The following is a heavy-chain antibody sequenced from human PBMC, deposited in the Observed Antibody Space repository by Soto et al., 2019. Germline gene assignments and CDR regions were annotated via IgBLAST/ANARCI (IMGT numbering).Heavy chain of an antibody. J-gene: IGHJ4*02. V-gene: IGHV3-30*18. CDR2: ISYDGSNK. CDR3: AKNVDIVAIPDY. CDR1: GFTFSSYG. D-gene: IGHD5-12*01. Sequence: QVQLVESGGGVVQPGRSLRLSCAASGFTFSSYGMHWVRQAPGKGLEWVAVISYDGSNKYYADSVKGRFTISRDNSKNTLYLQMNSLRAEDTAVYYCAKNVDIVAIPDYWGQGTLVTVSS.